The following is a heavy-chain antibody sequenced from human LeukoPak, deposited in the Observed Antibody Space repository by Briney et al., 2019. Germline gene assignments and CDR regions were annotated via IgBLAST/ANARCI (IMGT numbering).Heavy chain of an antibody. Sequence: GGSLTLSCAASGPTFSSYAISSVRQAGGKWLGWVSTISESGANTHYAASVKGRYTISRDDSKNTLYVQMNSRRVEDTAIYYCSIQCSGSSCRLPDVWGEGTTVTVSS. CDR3: SIQCSGSSCRLPDV. CDR1: GPTFSSYA. J-gene: IGHJ6*04. CDR2: ISESGANT. V-gene: IGHV3-23*01. D-gene: IGHD2-15*01.